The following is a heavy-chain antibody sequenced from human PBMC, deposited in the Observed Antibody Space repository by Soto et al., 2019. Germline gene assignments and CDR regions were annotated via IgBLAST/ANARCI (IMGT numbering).Heavy chain of an antibody. CDR2: IYPGDSDS. V-gene: IGHV5-51*01. CDR1: GYSFSTHW. J-gene: IGHJ4*02. Sequence: EVQLVQSRAEVKKPGESLRISCQGSGYSFSTHWIGWVRQVPGKGLEWMGLIYPGDSDSKYSPSFRGQVTLSADKSTSTAFLQWHSLRASDTALYFCARAGRRGGFNSGAFDSWGLGTLVTVSS. CDR3: ARAGRRGGFNSGAFDS. D-gene: IGHD2-15*01.